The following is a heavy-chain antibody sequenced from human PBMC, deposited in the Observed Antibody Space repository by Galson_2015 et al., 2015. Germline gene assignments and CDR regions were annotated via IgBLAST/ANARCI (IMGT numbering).Heavy chain of an antibody. Sequence: SLRLSCAASGFTFSSYDMNWVRQAPGKGLEWVSSISSSSSYIYYADSVKGRFTISRDNAKNSLYLQMNSLRAEDTAVYYCARDGTVKYNWFGPWGQGIVVTVSS. CDR1: GFTFSSYD. J-gene: IGHJ5*02. CDR3: ARDGTVKYNWFGP. V-gene: IGHV3-21*01. D-gene: IGHD4-17*01. CDR2: ISSSSSYI.